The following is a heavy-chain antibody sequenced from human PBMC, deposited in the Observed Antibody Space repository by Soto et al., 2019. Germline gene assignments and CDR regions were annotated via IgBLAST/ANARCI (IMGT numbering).Heavy chain of an antibody. D-gene: IGHD6-25*01. CDR1: GGSISSYY. CDR2: IYYSGST. CDR3: ARIRPGNRLFDY. V-gene: IGHV4-59*01. J-gene: IGHJ4*02. Sequence: SETLSLTCTVSGGSISSYYLGWIRQPPGKGLEWIGYIYYSGSTNYNPSLKSRVTISVDTSKNQFSLKLSSVTAADTAVYYCARIRPGNRLFDYWGQGTLVTVSS.